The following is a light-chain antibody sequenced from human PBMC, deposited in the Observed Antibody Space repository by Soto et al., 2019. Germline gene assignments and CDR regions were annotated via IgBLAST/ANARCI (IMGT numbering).Light chain of an antibody. V-gene: IGLV2-14*01. CDR1: SSDVGGYNY. CDR2: EVS. J-gene: IGLJ1*01. Sequence: QSALTQPASVSGSPGQSITISCTGTSSDVGGYNYVSWYQQHPDKAPKLMIYEVSNRPSGVSNRFSGSKSGNTASLTISGLQAEDEADYYCSSYTSTSSTLYVFGTGTELTVL. CDR3: SSYTSTSSTLYV.